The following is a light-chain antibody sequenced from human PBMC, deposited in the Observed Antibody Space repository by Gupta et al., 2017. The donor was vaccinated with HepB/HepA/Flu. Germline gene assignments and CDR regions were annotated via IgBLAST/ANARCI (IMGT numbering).Light chain of an antibody. V-gene: IGKV1-5*03. J-gene: IGKJ4*01. CDR1: QSISSW. CDR3: QQYNAFPLT. CDR2: KAS. Sequence: PSTLSSSGGDRVTITCRASQSISSWLAWYQQKPGKAPRLLIHKASSLESGVPSRFSGIGSGTEFTLTISSLQPDDFATYYCQQYNAFPLTFGGGTKVETK.